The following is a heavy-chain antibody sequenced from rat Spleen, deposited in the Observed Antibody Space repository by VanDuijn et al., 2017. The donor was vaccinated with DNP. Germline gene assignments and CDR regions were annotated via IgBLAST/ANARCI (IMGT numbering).Heavy chain of an antibody. J-gene: IGHJ2*01. CDR3: ARHVLPLRVWDY. CDR2: ISLDGGRT. D-gene: IGHD4-1*01. Sequence: EVQLVESGGGLVQPGGSLRLSCSASGFSLSDYYMAWVRQTPTKGLEWVAYISLDGGRTYYGDSVRGRFTISRDNAKSILYLQMNSLRSDDMATYYCARHVLPLRVWDYWGQGVMVTVSS. CDR1: GFSLSDYY. V-gene: IGHV5-22*01.